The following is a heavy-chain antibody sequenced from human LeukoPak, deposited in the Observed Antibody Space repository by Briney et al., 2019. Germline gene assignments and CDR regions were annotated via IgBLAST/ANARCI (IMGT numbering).Heavy chain of an antibody. CDR1: GYTFTSDG. V-gene: IGHV1-18*01. CDR2: ISAYNGNT. J-gene: IGHJ4*02. Sequence: AASVKVSCKASGYTFTSDGISWVRQAPGQGLERMGWISAYNGNTNYAQKLQGRVTMTADTSTRTAYIGLRSLRSADTAVYYCGRHSVWGSYRHPDYWGQGTLVTVSS. D-gene: IGHD3-16*02. CDR3: GRHSVWGSYRHPDY.